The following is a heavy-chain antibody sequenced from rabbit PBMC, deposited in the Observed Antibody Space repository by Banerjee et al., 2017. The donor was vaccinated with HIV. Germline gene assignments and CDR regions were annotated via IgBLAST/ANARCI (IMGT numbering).Heavy chain of an antibody. J-gene: IGHJ4*01. D-gene: IGHD2-1*01. V-gene: IGHV1S40*01. CDR3: ASSYDDYGDYPYYFNL. CDR2: IYAGSSGST. CDR1: GFSFSSSYY. Sequence: QSLEESGGDLVKPGASLTLTCTASGFSFSSSYYMCWVRQAPGKGLEWIACIYAGSSGSTYYASWAKGRFTISKTSSTTVTLQMTSLTTADTATYFCASSYDDYGDYPYYFNLWGPGTLVTVS.